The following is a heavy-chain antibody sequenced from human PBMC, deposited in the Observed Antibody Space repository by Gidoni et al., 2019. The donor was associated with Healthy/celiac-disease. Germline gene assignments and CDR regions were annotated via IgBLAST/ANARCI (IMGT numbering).Heavy chain of an antibody. Sequence: EVQLVESGGGLVKPGGSLRLSCAASGFTFSNAWMSWVRQAPGKGLEWVGRIKSKTDGGTTDYAAPVKGRFTISRDDSKNTLYLQMNSLKTEDTAVYYCTTETYYDFWSGYFRPSSDYWGQGTLVTVSS. J-gene: IGHJ4*02. CDR1: GFTFSNAW. V-gene: IGHV3-15*01. CDR3: TTETYYDFWSGYFRPSSDY. D-gene: IGHD3-3*01. CDR2: IKSKTDGGTT.